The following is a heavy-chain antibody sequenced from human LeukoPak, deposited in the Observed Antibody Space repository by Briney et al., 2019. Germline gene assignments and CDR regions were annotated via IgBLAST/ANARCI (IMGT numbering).Heavy chain of an antibody. V-gene: IGHV3-23*01. Sequence: GGSLRLSCAASGFTFSSYAMSWVRQAPGKGLEWVSAISGSGGSTYYADSVKGRFTISRDNSKNTLYPQMNSLRAEDTAVYYCAKGRIDYGDYVYFDYWGQGTLVTVSS. CDR2: ISGSGGST. J-gene: IGHJ4*02. D-gene: IGHD4-17*01. CDR3: AKGRIDYGDYVYFDY. CDR1: GFTFSSYA.